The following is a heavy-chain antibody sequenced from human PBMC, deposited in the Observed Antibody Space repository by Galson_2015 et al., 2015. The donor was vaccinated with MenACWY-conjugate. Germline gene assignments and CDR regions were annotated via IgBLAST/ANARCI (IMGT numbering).Heavy chain of an antibody. J-gene: IGHJ4*02. CDR2: ISYDGSNK. D-gene: IGHD6-13*01. Sequence: SLRLSCAASGFTFSSYGMHWVRQAPGKGLEWVAVISYDGSNKYYADSVKGRFTISRDNSKNTLYLQMNSLRAEDTAVYYCAKDSSRQQLVQGELDYWGQGTLVTVSS. V-gene: IGHV3-30*18. CDR3: AKDSSRQQLVQGELDY. CDR1: GFTFSSYG.